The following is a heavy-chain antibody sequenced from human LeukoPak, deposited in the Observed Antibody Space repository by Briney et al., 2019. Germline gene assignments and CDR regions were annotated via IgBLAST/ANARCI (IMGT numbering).Heavy chain of an antibody. CDR1: GFTFSSYS. Sequence: PGGSLRLSCAATGFTFSSYSMSWVRQAPGKGLEWVSAISGSGGTTYYTDSVKGRFTISRDNSKNTLYLQMNSLRAEDTAVYYCAKTYDSSGYLGSDIWGQGTMVTVSS. CDR2: ISGSGGTT. D-gene: IGHD3-22*01. J-gene: IGHJ3*02. CDR3: AKTYDSSGYLGSDI. V-gene: IGHV3-23*01.